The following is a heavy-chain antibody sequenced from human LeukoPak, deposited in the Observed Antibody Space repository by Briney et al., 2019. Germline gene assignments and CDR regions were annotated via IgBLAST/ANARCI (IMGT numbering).Heavy chain of an antibody. Sequence: ASVKVSCKASGYTFTNYDINWVRHATGQGLEWMGWMNPNSGNTGYAQKFQGRVTMTRNTSISTAYMELSSLRSEDTAVYYCAREYSGYDYDYWGQGTLVTVSS. CDR1: GYTFTNYD. D-gene: IGHD5-12*01. CDR3: AREYSGYDYDY. J-gene: IGHJ4*02. V-gene: IGHV1-8*01. CDR2: MNPNSGNT.